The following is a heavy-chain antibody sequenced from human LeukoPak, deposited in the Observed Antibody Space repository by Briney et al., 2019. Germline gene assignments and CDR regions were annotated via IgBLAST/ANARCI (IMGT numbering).Heavy chain of an antibody. J-gene: IGHJ4*02. CDR1: GFSFTNSW. CDR2: IKQDGSTK. CDR3: TRDTDGSLDY. V-gene: IGHV3-7*01. D-gene: IGHD1-26*01. Sequence: GGSLRLSCAASGFSFTNSWMAWVRQAPGKGLEWVSNIKQDGSTKHYADSLKGRFTISRDNPKNSLYLQMNNLRADDTAVYYCTRDTDGSLDYWGQGILVTVAS.